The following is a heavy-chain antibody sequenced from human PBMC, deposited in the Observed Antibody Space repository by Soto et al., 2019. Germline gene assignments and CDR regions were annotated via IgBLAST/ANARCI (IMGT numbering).Heavy chain of an antibody. J-gene: IGHJ4*02. Sequence: QVQLVESGGGVVQPGRSLRLSCAASGFTFSSYGMHWVRQAPGKGLEWVAVIWYDGSNKYYADSVKGRFTISRDNSKNTLYLQMNSLRAEDTAVYDCARYDRGYDQFDSWGQGTLVTVSS. V-gene: IGHV3-33*01. CDR2: IWYDGSNK. CDR3: ARYDRGYDQFDS. D-gene: IGHD5-12*01. CDR1: GFTFSSYG.